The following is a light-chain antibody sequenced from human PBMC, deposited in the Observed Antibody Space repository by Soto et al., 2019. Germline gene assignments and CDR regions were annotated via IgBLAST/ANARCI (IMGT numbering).Light chain of an antibody. CDR3: QQHNSYSRT. Sequence: EIQMTPSPATLSASQGERATISCRASQSVSSSLAWYQQKPGKAPNLLIYDASTWESGVPSRFSGSGSGTEFTLTISSLQPEEFATYYCQQHNSYSRTVGQGTKVDI. V-gene: IGKV1-5*01. CDR1: QSVSSS. CDR2: DAS. J-gene: IGKJ1*01.